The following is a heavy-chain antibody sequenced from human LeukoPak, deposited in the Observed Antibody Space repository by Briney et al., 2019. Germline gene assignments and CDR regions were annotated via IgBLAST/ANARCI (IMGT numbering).Heavy chain of an antibody. CDR2: ISSGSSTI. J-gene: IGHJ5*02. D-gene: IGHD2-15*01. V-gene: IGHV3-48*04. CDR3: ASSSRGHCSGGICYSNWFDP. CDR1: GFTFSSFG. Sequence: PGGSLRLSCAASGFTFSSFGMNWVRQAPGKGLEWVSYISSGSSTIYYADSVKGRFTISRDNAKNSLYLQMNSLRAEDTAVYYCASSSRGHCSGGICYSNWFDPWGQGTLVTVSS.